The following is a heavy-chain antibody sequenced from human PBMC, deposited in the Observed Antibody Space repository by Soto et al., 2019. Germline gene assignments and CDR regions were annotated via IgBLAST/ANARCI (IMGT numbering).Heavy chain of an antibody. D-gene: IGHD2-21*01. CDR3: AITYCRDNSCPRDFDF. CDR2: FIPILDMA. V-gene: IGHV1-69*02. J-gene: IGHJ4*02. CDR1: GGTFNTYT. Sequence: QVQVVQSGAEVKKPASSVKVPCKPSGGTFNTYTVNWVRLAPGHGLEWMGRFIPILDMANYAQKFQDRVTITADRSTFTAYMELNSLTSDDTAVYYCAITYCRDNSCPRDFDFWGPGTRVTVSS.